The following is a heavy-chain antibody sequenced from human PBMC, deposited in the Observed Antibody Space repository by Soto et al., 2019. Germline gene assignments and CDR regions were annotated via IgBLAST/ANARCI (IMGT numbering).Heavy chain of an antibody. Sequence: GGSLRLSCVGSRFTFSNYGMHWVRQAPDKGLEWVAFIWTDGSDKYYADSVKGRFTISRDNSKNTLYLQMNSLRAEDTAVYYCAKDPENFWSGYYTAHWFDPWGQGTLVTVSS. J-gene: IGHJ5*02. CDR3: AKDPENFWSGYYTAHWFDP. CDR1: RFTFSNYG. CDR2: IWTDGSDK. V-gene: IGHV3-30*02. D-gene: IGHD3-3*01.